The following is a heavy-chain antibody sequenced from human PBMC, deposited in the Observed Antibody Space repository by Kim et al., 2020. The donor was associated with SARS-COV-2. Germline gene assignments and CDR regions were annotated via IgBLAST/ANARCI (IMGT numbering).Heavy chain of an antibody. J-gene: IGHJ4*02. V-gene: IGHV3-23*01. D-gene: IGHD6-19*01. Sequence: GGSLRLSCAGSGFTFRSNAMNWVRQAPGKGLEWVSTIGGGGNNKFYADSVKGRFTISRDNSKNTLFLQLNSLRLEDTAIYYCAKSHSSGFYVFDYWGQGTPVTVSS. CDR3: AKSHSSGFYVFDY. CDR2: IGGGGNNK. CDR1: GFTFRSNA.